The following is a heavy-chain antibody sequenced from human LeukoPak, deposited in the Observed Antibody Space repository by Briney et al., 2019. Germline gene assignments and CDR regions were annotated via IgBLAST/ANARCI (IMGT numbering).Heavy chain of an antibody. CDR2: INPNSGGT. D-gene: IGHD1-26*01. Sequence: ASVKVSCKASGYTFTGYYMHWVRQAPGQGLEWMGWINPNSGGTNYAQKFQGRVTMTRDTSISTAYMELSRLRSDDTAVYYCARATIEGRALVFDYWGQGTLVTVSS. V-gene: IGHV1-2*02. J-gene: IGHJ4*02. CDR1: GYTFTGYY. CDR3: ARATIEGRALVFDY.